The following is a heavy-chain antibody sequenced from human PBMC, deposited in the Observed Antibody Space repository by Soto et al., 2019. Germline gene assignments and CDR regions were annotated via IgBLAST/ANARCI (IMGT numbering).Heavy chain of an antibody. D-gene: IGHD3-9*01. CDR3: AKGMTGYTSSGSDY. CDR2: ISGSGGST. CDR1: GFTFSSYA. V-gene: IGHV3-23*01. J-gene: IGHJ4*02. Sequence: GGSLRLSCAASGFTFSSYAMSWVRQAPGKGLEWVSAISGSGGSTYYADSVKGRFTISRDNSKNTLYLQMNSLRAEDTAVYYCAKGMTGYTSSGSDYWGQGTLVTVSS.